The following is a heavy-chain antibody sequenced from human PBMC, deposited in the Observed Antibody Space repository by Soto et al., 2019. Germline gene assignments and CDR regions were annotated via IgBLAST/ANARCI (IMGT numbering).Heavy chain of an antibody. CDR1: GFTFSSYT. Sequence: GGSLRLSCTASGFTFSSYTLHWVRQAPGKGPEYIAAITGNGRNKFYADSVKGRFTISRDNSKNTLYLQMNSLRIEDTAVYYCARELERVFDYWGQGTLVTVSS. CDR3: ARELERVFDY. J-gene: IGHJ4*02. D-gene: IGHD1-1*01. CDR2: ITGNGRNK. V-gene: IGHV3-64*04.